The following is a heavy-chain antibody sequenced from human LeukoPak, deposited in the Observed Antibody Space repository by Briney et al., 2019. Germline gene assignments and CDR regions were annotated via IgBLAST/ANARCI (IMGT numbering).Heavy chain of an antibody. CDR3: AKDRGRGDGYNYFDY. CDR1: GFTFDDYG. V-gene: IGHV3-20*04. D-gene: IGHD5-24*01. CDR2: INWNGGST. J-gene: IGHJ4*02. Sequence: GGSLRLSCAASGFTFDDYGMSWVRQAPGKGLEWVSGINWNGGSTGYADSVKGRFTISRDNSKNSLYLQMNSLRTEDTALYYCAKDRGRGDGYNYFDYWGQGTLVTVSS.